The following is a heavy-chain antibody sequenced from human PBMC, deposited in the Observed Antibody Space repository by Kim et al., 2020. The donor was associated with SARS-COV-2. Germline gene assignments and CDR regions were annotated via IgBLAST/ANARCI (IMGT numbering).Heavy chain of an antibody. V-gene: IGHV4-59*01. Sequence: YNPSLKSRVTISVDTSKNQFSLKLTSVTAADTALHYCARLTGTTSYYFDYWGQGTLVTVSS. D-gene: IGHD1-7*01. J-gene: IGHJ4*02. CDR3: ARLTGTTSYYFDY.